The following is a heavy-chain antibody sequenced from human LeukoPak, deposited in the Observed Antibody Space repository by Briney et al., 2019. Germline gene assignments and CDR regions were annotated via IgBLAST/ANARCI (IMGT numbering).Heavy chain of an antibody. CDR1: RYTVTSYD. D-gene: IGHD6-6*01. V-gene: IGHV1-8*03. CDR2: MNPNRGNT. Sequence: GGSVKVSCKASRYTVTSYDIKGVRQATGQGREGMGWMNPNRGNTGDAQKFQGRVTIPKTPSISTAYMELTSLRSEDTAVYYCARDYSSSSANWLDPSGQGTLVTVSS. CDR3: ARDYSSSSANWLDP. J-gene: IGHJ5*02.